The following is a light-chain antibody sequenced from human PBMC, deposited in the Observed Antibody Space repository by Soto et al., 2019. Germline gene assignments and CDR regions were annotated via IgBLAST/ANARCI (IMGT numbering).Light chain of an antibody. V-gene: IGLV1-47*01. CDR1: NSNIGSNY. Sequence: QSVLTQSPSASGTPGQRVTISCSGINSNIGSNYVHWYQQFPGTAPKVLIYRNSQRPSGVPDRFSGSKSGISASLALSGLRSEDEADYFCATWDDRLSGVVFVGGTKLTVL. CDR2: RNS. CDR3: ATWDDRLSGVV. J-gene: IGLJ2*01.